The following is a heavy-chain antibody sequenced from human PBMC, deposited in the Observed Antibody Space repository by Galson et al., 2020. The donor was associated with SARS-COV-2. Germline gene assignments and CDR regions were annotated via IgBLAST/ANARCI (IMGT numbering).Heavy chain of an antibody. CDR3: ARRSQLLSYYYYYYMDV. D-gene: IGHD2-2*01. V-gene: IGHV3-7*01. Sequence: GESLKISCAASGFTFSSYWMSWVRQAPGGGLEWVAHIKQDGREKYYVDSVKGRFTISRDNAQNSLYLQMNSLRVEDSAVYYCARRSQLLSYYYYYYMDVWGKGTTVTISS. CDR1: GFTFSSYW. J-gene: IGHJ6*03. CDR2: IKQDGREK.